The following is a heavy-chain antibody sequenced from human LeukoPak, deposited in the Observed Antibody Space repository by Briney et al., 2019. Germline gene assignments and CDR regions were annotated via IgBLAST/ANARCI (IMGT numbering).Heavy chain of an antibody. V-gene: IGHV1-18*01. J-gene: IGHJ4*02. CDR3: ARVGSEGDIVVVPPIN. D-gene: IGHD2-2*01. Sequence: ASVKVSCKASGCTFTSYGFSWVRQPPGQGLEWMGWISAYNGNTNYAQKLQGRVTMTTATSTSTDYMELRSLRSDDTDVYYCARVGSEGDIVVVPPINWGQGTLVTVSS. CDR2: ISAYNGNT. CDR1: GCTFTSYG.